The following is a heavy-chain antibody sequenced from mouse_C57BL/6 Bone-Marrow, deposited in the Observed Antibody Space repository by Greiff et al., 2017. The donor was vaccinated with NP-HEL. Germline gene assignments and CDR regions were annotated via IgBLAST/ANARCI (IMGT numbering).Heavy chain of an antibody. D-gene: IGHD4-1*01. CDR3: AGGTNWTPFAY. Sequence: QVQLQQPGAELVRPGSSVKLSCKASGYTFTSYWMHWVKQRPIQGLEWIGNIDPSDSETHYNQKFKDKATLTVDKSSSTAYMQLSSLTSEYSAVYYGAGGTNWTPFAYWGQGTLVTVSA. CDR1: GYTFTSYW. V-gene: IGHV1-52*01. J-gene: IGHJ3*01. CDR2: IDPSDSET.